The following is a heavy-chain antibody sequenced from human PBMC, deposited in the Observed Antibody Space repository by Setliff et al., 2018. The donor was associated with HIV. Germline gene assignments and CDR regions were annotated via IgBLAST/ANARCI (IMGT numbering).Heavy chain of an antibody. Sequence: KVSCKASGGTFSSYAISWVRQAPGQGLEWMGGIIPIFGTANYAQKFQGRVTITADESTSTAYMELSSLRSEDTAVYYCARSAYYYYSSGYNPNWYFDLWGRGTLVTVSS. J-gene: IGHJ2*01. V-gene: IGHV1-69*01. CDR2: IIPIFGTA. CDR1: GGTFSSYA. D-gene: IGHD3-22*01. CDR3: ARSAYYYYSSGYNPNWYFDL.